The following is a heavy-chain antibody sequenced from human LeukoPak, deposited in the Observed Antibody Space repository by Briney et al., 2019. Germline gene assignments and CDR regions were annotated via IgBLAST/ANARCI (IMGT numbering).Heavy chain of an antibody. CDR2: INPNSGGT. J-gene: IGHJ6*02. Sequence: ASVKASCKASGYTFTGYYMHWVRQAPGQGLEWMGWINPNSGGTNYAQKFQGRVTMTRDTSISTAYMELSSLGSDDAAVYYCAREPAADYSYFFGMNVWGQGTTVTVSS. V-gene: IGHV1-2*02. D-gene: IGHD2-2*01. CDR1: GYTFTGYY. CDR3: AREPAADYSYFFGMNV.